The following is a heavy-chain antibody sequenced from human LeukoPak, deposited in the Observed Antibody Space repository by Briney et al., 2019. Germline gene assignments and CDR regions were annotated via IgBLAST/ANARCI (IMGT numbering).Heavy chain of an antibody. CDR2: ISYDGSNK. Sequence: PGGSLRLSCAASGFTFSSYGMHWVRQAPGKGLEWVAVISYDGSNKYYADSVKGRFTISRDNSKNTLYLQMNSLRAEDTAVYYCAKGRALVAVAGRYYYYGMDVWGQGTTVTVSS. J-gene: IGHJ6*02. CDR3: AKGRALVAVAGRYYYYGMDV. D-gene: IGHD6-13*01. CDR1: GFTFSSYG. V-gene: IGHV3-30*18.